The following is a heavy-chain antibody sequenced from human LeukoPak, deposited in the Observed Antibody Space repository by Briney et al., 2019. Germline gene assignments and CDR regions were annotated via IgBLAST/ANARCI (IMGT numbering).Heavy chain of an antibody. CDR2: IYHSGST. D-gene: IGHD2-21*01. V-gene: IGHV4-38-2*02. CDR1: GYSISSGYY. CDR3: AAYCGGDCYSDTNFDY. J-gene: IGHJ4*02. Sequence: SETLSLTCTVSGYSISSGYYWGWIRQPPGKGLEWIGSIYHSGSTYYNPSLKSRVTISVDTSKNQFSLKLSSVTAADAAVYYCAAYCGGDCYSDTNFDYWGQGTLVTVSS.